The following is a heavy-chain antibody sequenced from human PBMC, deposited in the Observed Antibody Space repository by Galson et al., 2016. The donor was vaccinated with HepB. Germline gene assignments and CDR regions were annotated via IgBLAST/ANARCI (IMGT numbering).Heavy chain of an antibody. D-gene: IGHD3-10*01. CDR1: GFSFTSSA. CDR3: ASLGSLGSFSRGLY. V-gene: IGHV3-23*01. Sequence: SLRLSCAASGFSFTSSAMSWVRQAPGKGLEWVSAISASGGSTYYADSVKGRFTISRDNSKNTLYLQMNSLRAEDTAVYYCASLGSLGSFSRGLYWGQGTLVTVSS. J-gene: IGHJ4*02. CDR2: ISASGGST.